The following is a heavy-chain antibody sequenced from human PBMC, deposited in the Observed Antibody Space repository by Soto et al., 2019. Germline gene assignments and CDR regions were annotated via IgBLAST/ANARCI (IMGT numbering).Heavy chain of an antibody. Sequence: SETLSLTCSVSGGSISHYYWSWIRQSPGKGLEWIGFIFYSGNSNYNPSLKSRVSMSVDMSKNQFSLKLTPVTAADTAMYYCARQGEQWLIRPFDSWGQGTLVTAPQ. CDR3: ARQGEQWLIRPFDS. V-gene: IGHV4-59*01. CDR1: GGSISHYY. J-gene: IGHJ4*02. CDR2: IFYSGNS. D-gene: IGHD6-19*01.